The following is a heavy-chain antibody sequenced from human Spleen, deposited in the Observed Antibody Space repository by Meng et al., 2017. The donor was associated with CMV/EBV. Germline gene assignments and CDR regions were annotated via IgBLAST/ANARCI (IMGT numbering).Heavy chain of an antibody. J-gene: IGHJ6*02. CDR1: GGAFNNHA. CDR3: ARGRDV. V-gene: IGHV1-18*01. Sequence: ASVKVSCKASGGAFNNHAISWVRQAPGQGLEWMGWISAYNGDTDYAQKFQGRVTMTTDTSTSTAYMELRSLRSDDTAVYYCARGRDVWGQGTTVTVSS. CDR2: ISAYNGDT.